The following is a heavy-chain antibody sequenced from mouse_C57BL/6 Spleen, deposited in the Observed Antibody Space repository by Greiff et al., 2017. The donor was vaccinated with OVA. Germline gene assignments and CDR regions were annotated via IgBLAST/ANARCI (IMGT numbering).Heavy chain of an antibody. Sequence: EVQLQQSGAELVKPGASVKLSCTASGFNIKDYYMHWVKQRTEQGLEWIGRIDPEDGKTKYAPQFQDKATITADTSSNTACLQLSSLTSEDTAVYYCAIDYGDYWGQGTTLTVSS. J-gene: IGHJ2*01. V-gene: IGHV14-2*01. CDR2: IDPEDGKT. D-gene: IGHD2-4*01. CDR1: GFNIKDYY. CDR3: AIDYGDY.